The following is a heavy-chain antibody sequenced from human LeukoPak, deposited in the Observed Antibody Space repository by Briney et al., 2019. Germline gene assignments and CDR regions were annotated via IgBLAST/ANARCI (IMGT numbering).Heavy chain of an antibody. D-gene: IGHD1-7*01. J-gene: IGHJ5*02. CDR2: INPNSGGT. CDR1: GYTFTGYY. V-gene: IGHV1-2*02. Sequence: VASVKVSCKASGYTFTGYYMHWVRQAPGQGLEWMGWINPNSGGTNYAQKFQGRVTMTRDTSISTAYMELSRLRSDDTAVYYCATELELLYWFDPWGQGTLVTVSS. CDR3: ATELELLYWFDP.